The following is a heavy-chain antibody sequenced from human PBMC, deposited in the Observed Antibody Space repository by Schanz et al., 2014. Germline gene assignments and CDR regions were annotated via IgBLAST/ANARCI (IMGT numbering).Heavy chain of an antibody. CDR1: GGTFSSFG. V-gene: IGHV1-18*01. CDR3: ARDFSAYVGNYFDY. CDR2: ISGSNGNT. Sequence: QVQLVQSGAEVKKPGSSVKVSCKASGGTFSSFGINWVRQAPGQGLEWLGWISGSNGNTNYTQKFQGRVTMTTDTSTSTSYMELTSLRFDDTAVYYCARDFSAYVGNYFDYWGQGTLVTVSS. J-gene: IGHJ4*02. D-gene: IGHD5-12*01.